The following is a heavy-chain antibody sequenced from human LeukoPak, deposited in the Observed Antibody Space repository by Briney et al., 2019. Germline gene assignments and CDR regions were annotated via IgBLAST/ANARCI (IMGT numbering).Heavy chain of an antibody. D-gene: IGHD7-27*01. CDR3: ARANWGLGDNY. Sequence: SETLSLTCTVSGGSISSYYWSWIRQPPGKGLEWIGYIYYSGSTNYNPSLKSRVTISVDTSKNQFSLKLSSVTAADTAVYYCARANWGLGDNYWGQGTLVTVSS. CDR1: GGSISSYY. CDR2: IYYSGST. V-gene: IGHV4-59*01. J-gene: IGHJ4*02.